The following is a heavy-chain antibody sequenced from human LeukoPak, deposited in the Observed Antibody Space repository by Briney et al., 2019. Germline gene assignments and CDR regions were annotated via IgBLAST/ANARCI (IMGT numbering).Heavy chain of an antibody. CDR2: IYYSGST. Sequence: SETLSFTCTVSGGSISSSSYYWGWIRQPPGKGLEWIGSIYYSGSTYYNPSLKSRVTISVDTSKNQFSLKLSSVTAADTAVYYCASGRDGYNEFDYWGQGTLVTVSS. CDR1: GGSISSSSYY. V-gene: IGHV4-39*01. J-gene: IGHJ4*02. CDR3: ASGRDGYNEFDY. D-gene: IGHD5-24*01.